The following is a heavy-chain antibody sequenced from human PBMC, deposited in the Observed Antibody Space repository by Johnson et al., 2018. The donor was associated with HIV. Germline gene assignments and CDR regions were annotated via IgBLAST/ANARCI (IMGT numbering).Heavy chain of an antibody. CDR3: AKDRRYYGSDERAGAFDI. CDR1: RFTFSSYA. D-gene: IGHD3-10*01. V-gene: IGHV3-33*06. Sequence: QVQLVESGGGVVQPGRSLRLSCAASRFTFSSYAMHWVRQAPGKGLEWVAVIWYDGSNKYYADSVKGRFTISRDNSKNTLYLQMNSLRAEDTAVYYCAKDRRYYGSDERAGAFDIWGQGTMVTVSS. J-gene: IGHJ3*02. CDR2: IWYDGSNK.